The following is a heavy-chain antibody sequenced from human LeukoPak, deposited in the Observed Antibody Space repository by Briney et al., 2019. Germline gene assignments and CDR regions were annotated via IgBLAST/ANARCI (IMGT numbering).Heavy chain of an antibody. CDR1: GFTFSSYG. D-gene: IGHD5-18*01. CDR3: ATEYSYAFDI. CDR2: IWCDGSNK. V-gene: IGHV3-33*01. J-gene: IGHJ3*02. Sequence: GRSLRLSCAASGFTFSSYGMHWVRQAPGKGLEWVAVIWCDGSNKYYADSVKGRFTISRDNSKNTLYLQMNSLRAEDTAVYYCATEYSYAFDIWGQGTMVTVSS.